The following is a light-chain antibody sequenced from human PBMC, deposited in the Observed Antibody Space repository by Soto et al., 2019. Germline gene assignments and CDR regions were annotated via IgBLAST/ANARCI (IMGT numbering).Light chain of an antibody. J-gene: IGLJ1*01. CDR3: TSYTSSGTYV. CDR1: NSDVGGYKY. Sequence: QSALTQPASVSGSPRQSITISCTGTNSDVGGYKYVSWYQQHPGKAPKVMIFDVSNRPSGVSNRFSGSKSGNTASLTISGLQAEDEADYYCTSYTSSGTYVFGTGTKVTVL. V-gene: IGLV2-14*01. CDR2: DVS.